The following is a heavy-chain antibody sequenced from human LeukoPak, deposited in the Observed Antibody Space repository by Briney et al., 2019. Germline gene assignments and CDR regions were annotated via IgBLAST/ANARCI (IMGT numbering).Heavy chain of an antibody. V-gene: IGHV4-31*03. J-gene: IGHJ5*02. CDR3: ARSYSYDNWFDP. CDR2: ISYSGTT. D-gene: IGHD5-12*01. Sequence: PSETLSLTCTVSGVSISSGGYYWSWIRQHPGKGLECIGYISYSGTTYCNPSLKSRVTISIDTSKSQFSLKLSSVTAADTAVYYCARSYSYDNWFDPWGQGTLVTVSS. CDR1: GVSISSGGYY.